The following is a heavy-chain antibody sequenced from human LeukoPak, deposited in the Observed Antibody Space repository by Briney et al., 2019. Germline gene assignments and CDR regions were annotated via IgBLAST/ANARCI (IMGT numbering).Heavy chain of an antibody. Sequence: SETLSLTCAVYGGSFSGYYWSWIRQPPGKGLEWIGEINHSGSTNYNPSLKSRVTISVDTSKNQFSLKLSSVTAADTAVYYCARIRSSSWLYYYYYMDVWGKGTTVTVSS. CDR3: ARIRSSSWLYYYYYMDV. J-gene: IGHJ6*03. CDR1: GGSFSGYY. D-gene: IGHD6-13*01. V-gene: IGHV4-34*01. CDR2: INHSGST.